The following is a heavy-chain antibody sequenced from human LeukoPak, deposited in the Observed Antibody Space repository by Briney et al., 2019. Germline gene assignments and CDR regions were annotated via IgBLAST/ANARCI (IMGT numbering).Heavy chain of an antibody. CDR1: GFTFSRYS. Sequence: PGGSLRLSCAASGFTFSRYSMNWVRQAPGKGLEWVSSISSSSSYRYHADSVKGRFTISRDNAKTSLHLQMNSLRAEDTAVYYCMSYAGRSDDYWGQGTLVTVSS. CDR2: ISSSSSYR. J-gene: IGHJ4*02. D-gene: IGHD3-16*01. CDR3: MSYAGRSDDY. V-gene: IGHV3-21*01.